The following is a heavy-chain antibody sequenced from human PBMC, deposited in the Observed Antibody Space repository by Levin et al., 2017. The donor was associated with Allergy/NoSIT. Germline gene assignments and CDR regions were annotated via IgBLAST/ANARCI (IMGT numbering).Heavy chain of an antibody. V-gene: IGHV3-43*01. CDR3: AKDIGSGILGY. J-gene: IGHJ4*02. D-gene: IGHD3-10*01. CDR2: ISWDGGST. CDR1: GFTFDDYT. Sequence: VGSLRLSCAASGFTFDDYTMHWVRQAPGKGLEWVSLISWDGGSTYYADSVKGRFTISRDNSKNSLYLQMNSLRTEDTALYYCAKDIGSGILGYWGQGTLVTVSS.